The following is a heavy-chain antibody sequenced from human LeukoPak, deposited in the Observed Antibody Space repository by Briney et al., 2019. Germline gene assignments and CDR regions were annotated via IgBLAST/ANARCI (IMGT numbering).Heavy chain of an antibody. J-gene: IGHJ4*02. CDR1: GFSLSNYG. Sequence: GGSPRLSCVASGFSLSNYGMAWVRQIPGKGLEWVSTIGNTGENTHYADSVKGRFTISRDNSKNMLFLQMNSLRVDDTAIYYCAKDCCDYAPLDHWGQGTQVTVSS. CDR3: AKDCCDYAPLDH. CDR2: IGNTGENT. V-gene: IGHV3-23*01. D-gene: IGHD4/OR15-4a*01.